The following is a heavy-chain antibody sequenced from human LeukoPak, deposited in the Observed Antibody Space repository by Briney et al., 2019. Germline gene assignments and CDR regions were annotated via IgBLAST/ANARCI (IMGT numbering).Heavy chain of an antibody. Sequence: GRSLRLSCAASGFTFSSYGMHWVRQAPGKGLEWVAVIWYDGSNKYYADSVKGRFTISGDNSKNTLYPQMNSLRAEDTAVYYCARDGMVAHIDYWGQGTLVTVSS. CDR3: ARDGMVAHIDY. D-gene: IGHD2-8*01. J-gene: IGHJ4*02. CDR1: GFTFSSYG. V-gene: IGHV3-33*01. CDR2: IWYDGSNK.